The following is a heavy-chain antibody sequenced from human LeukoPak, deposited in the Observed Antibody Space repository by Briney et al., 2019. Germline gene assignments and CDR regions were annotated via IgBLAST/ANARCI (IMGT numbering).Heavy chain of an antibody. CDR3: ARVEVSGSYYVGVYFDY. J-gene: IGHJ4*02. CDR2: IYYSGST. D-gene: IGHD1-26*01. CDR1: GGFISTSNYY. Sequence: PSETLSLTCTVSGGFISTSNYYWAWIRQPPGKGLEWMGSIYYSGSTHYNPSLKSRVTISVDTSKNQFSLKLSSVTAADTAVYYCARVEVSGSYYVGVYFDYWGQGTLVTVSS. V-gene: IGHV4-39*07.